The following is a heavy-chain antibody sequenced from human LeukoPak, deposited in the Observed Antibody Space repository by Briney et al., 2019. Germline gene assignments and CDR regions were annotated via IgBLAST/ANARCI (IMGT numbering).Heavy chain of an antibody. CDR2: ISSRGTTI. V-gene: IGHV3-48*03. CDR3: ARVYGTSDYNTPPTDY. Sequence: GGSLRLSCTASGLLFSSYEMNWVRQAPGKGREWLSYISSRGTTICYADSVKGRFTISRDNAENSLYLQMNSLRAEDTAVYHCARVYGTSDYNTPPTDYWGQGTLVTVSS. J-gene: IGHJ4*02. D-gene: IGHD3-10*01. CDR1: GLLFSSYE.